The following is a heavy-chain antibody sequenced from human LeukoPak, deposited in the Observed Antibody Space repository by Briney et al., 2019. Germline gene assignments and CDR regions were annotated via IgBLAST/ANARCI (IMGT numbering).Heavy chain of an antibody. J-gene: IGHJ3*02. CDR3: ATEGSTMRSFDI. CDR1: GYTLTELS. CDR2: FDPEDGET. V-gene: IGHV1-24*01. Sequence: ASVKVSCKVSGYTLTELSMHWVRQARGKGLEWMGGFDPEDGETIYAQKFQGRVTMTEDTSTDTAYMELSSPRSEDTAVYYCATEGSTMRSFDIWGQGTMVTVSS. D-gene: IGHD3-22*01.